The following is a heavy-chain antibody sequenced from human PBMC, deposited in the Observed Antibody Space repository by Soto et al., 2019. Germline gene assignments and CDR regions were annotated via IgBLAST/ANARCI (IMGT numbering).Heavy chain of an antibody. CDR1: GFTFSSYA. J-gene: IGHJ3*02. D-gene: IGHD3-22*01. Sequence: HPGGSLRLSCAASGFTFSSYAMHWVRQAPGKGLEWVAVISYDGSNKYYADSVKGRFTISRDNSKNTLYLQMNSLRAEDTAVYYCARGGYYYDSSGYYYDAFDIWGQGTMVTVSS. V-gene: IGHV3-30-3*01. CDR3: ARGGYYYDSSGYYYDAFDI. CDR2: ISYDGSNK.